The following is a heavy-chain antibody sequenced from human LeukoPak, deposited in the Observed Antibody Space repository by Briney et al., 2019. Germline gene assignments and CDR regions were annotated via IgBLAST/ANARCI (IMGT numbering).Heavy chain of an antibody. CDR2: IYYCGST. V-gene: IGHV4-31*03. J-gene: IGHJ3*02. CDR3: AREVVVVPAAESKAFDI. Sequence: PSQTLSLTCTVSGGSISSGGYCWSWIRQHPGKGLEWIGYIYYCGSTYYDPSLKSRVTISVDTSKNQFSLKLSSVTAADTAVYYCAREVVVVPAAESKAFDIWGQGTMVTVSS. D-gene: IGHD2-2*01. CDR1: GGSISSGGYC.